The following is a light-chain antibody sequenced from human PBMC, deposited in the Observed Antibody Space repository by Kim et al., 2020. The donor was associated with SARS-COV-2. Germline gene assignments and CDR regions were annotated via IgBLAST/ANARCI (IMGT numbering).Light chain of an antibody. CDR2: DAS. J-gene: IGKJ2*01. CDR3: QQYNSIPYT. V-gene: IGKV1-5*01. CDR1: QSISSW. Sequence: DIQMTQSPSTLSASVGDRVTITCRASQSISSWLAWYQQKPGKAPKLLIYDASSLESGVPSRFSGSGSGTEFTLTISSLQPDDFATYYCQQYNSIPYTLGQGTKLEI.